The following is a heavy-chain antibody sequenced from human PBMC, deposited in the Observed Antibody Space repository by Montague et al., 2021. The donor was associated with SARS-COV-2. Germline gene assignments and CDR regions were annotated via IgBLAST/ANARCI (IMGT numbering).Heavy chain of an antibody. D-gene: IGHD2-2*02. Sequence: SETLSLTCTVSGGSINILTYYWAWIRQPPGKGLEWVGSIYHTGSAFYSPSLKSRVAISVDTSKNQFSLNLNSVTAADTAIYYCARHQRYTRGGSWFDPWGQGTLVTVSS. CDR1: GGSINILTYY. CDR3: ARHQRYTRGGSWFDP. J-gene: IGHJ5*02. CDR2: IYHTGSA. V-gene: IGHV4-39*01.